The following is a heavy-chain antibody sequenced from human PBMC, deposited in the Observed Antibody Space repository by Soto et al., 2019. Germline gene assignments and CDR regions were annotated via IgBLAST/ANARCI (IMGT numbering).Heavy chain of an antibody. V-gene: IGHV1-46*01. J-gene: IGHJ4*02. CDR1: GYTFTSYY. D-gene: IGHD3-9*01. CDR2: INPSGGST. Sequence: ASVKVSCKASGYTFTSYYMHWVRQAPGQGLEWKGIINPSGGSTSYAQKFQGRVTMTRDTSTSTVYMELSSLRSEDTAVYYCSFLRYLDWSLPYEIDYWGQGNLVTVSS. CDR3: SFLRYLDWSLPYEIDY.